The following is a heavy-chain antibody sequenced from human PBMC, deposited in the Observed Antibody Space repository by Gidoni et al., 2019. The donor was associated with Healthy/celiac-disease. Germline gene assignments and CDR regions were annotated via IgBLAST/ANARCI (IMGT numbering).Heavy chain of an antibody. CDR2: ISGSCGST. Sequence: EVQLLESGGGLVQPGGSLRLSCAASGFTFSSYAMSWVRHAPGKGMEWVSAISGSCGSTYYADSVKGRFTISRDNSKNTLYLQMNSLRAEDTAVYYCAKVRGQWLVRGDFDYWGQGTLVTVSS. CDR1: GFTFSSYA. CDR3: AKVRGQWLVRGDFDY. V-gene: IGHV3-23*01. J-gene: IGHJ4*02. D-gene: IGHD6-19*01.